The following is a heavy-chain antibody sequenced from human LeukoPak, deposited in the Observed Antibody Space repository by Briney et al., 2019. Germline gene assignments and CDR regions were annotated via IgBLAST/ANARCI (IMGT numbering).Heavy chain of an antibody. CDR1: GGTFSSYA. Sequence: GPVKGFCKGFGGTFSSYAISRVGQAPGQRGEWGGGISGYNGDTNYAQKLQGRVTMTTDTPTSTAYMELRSLRSDDTAVYYCARDPSNTSGWKTWFDTWGQGTLVTVSS. J-gene: IGHJ5*02. D-gene: IGHD2-2*01. CDR3: ARDPSNTSGWKTWFDT. CDR2: ISGYNGDT. V-gene: IGHV1-18*01.